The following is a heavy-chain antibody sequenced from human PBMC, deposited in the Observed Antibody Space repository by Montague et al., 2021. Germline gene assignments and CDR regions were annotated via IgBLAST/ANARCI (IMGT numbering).Heavy chain of an antibody. J-gene: IGHJ4*02. CDR1: GFTFSGYA. CDR3: AKNRAASGWSSFDY. V-gene: IGHV3-23*01. Sequence: SLRLSCAASGFTFSGYAMSWVRQAPGKGLEWVSDTNDTGGGTFYVDSVKGRFIISRDNSKNTLFLQMNSLRADDTAVYYCAKNRAASGWSSFDYWGQGTLVTVSS. CDR2: TNDTGGGT. D-gene: IGHD6-13*01.